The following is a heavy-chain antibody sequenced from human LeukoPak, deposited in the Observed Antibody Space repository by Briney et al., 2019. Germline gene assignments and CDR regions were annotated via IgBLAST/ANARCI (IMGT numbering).Heavy chain of an antibody. CDR3: ARGLPGGFDY. CDR1: GFTFSIYG. Sequence: GGSLRLSCAASGFTFSIYGMHWFRQATGKGLEWISGIGSAGDTYYAASVKGRFTISRENAKNSFYLQMNSLRAGDTAVYYCARGLPGGFDYWGQGTLVAVSS. J-gene: IGHJ4*02. D-gene: IGHD1-14*01. CDR2: IGSAGDT. V-gene: IGHV3-13*01.